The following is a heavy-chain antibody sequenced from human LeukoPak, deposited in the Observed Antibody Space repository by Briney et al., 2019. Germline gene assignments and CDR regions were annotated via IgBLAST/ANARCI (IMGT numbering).Heavy chain of an antibody. CDR1: GFTFSSYA. Sequence: GGSLRLSCAASGFTFSSYAMNWVRQAPGKGLEWVSSISSSSSYIYYADSVNGRFTISRDNAKSSLYLQMNSLRAEDTAVYYCARGGELLPYYYYGMDVWGQGTTVTVSS. CDR3: ARGGELLPYYYYGMDV. CDR2: ISSSSSYI. D-gene: IGHD1-7*01. J-gene: IGHJ6*02. V-gene: IGHV3-21*01.